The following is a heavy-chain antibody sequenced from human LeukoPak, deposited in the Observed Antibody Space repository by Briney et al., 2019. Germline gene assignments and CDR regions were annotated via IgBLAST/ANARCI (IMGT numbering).Heavy chain of an antibody. J-gene: IGHJ4*02. CDR3: APTMGTRYCSSSNCYRGFDY. V-gene: IGHV2-5*01. Sequence: ESGPTLVKPTQTLTLTCTVSGRSITLGGRGVGWIRRPPGKAIEGIEIIYWNEDKRYRPSLRSTLTITKDTSKNQVVLTMTNIDPLDSAIYYCAPTMGTRYCSSSNCYRGFDYWGQGTPVTVSS. D-gene: IGHD2-2*01. CDR2: IYWNEDK. CDR1: GRSITLGGRG.